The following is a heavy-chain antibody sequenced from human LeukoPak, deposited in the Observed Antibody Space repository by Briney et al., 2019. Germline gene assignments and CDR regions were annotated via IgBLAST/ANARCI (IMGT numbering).Heavy chain of an antibody. CDR1: GFSFSSYA. Sequence: GGCLRLSCAASGFSFSSYAMNWVRQAPGKGLKWVSSGHSDGTTYYADSVKGRFTISRDNSKNTLSLQMNSLRAEDTAVYYCAKGSRIAARPTIWFDSWGQGTPVTVSS. CDR3: AKGSRIAARPTIWFDS. D-gene: IGHD6-6*01. J-gene: IGHJ5*01. CDR2: SGHSDGTT. V-gene: IGHV3-23*01.